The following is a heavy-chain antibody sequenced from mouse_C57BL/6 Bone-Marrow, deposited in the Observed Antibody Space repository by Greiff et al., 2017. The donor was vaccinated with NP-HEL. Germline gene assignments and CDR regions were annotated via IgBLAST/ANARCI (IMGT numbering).Heavy chain of an antibody. CDR2: IDPETGGT. Sequence: VQLVESGAELVRPGASVTLSCKASGYTFTDYEMHWVKQTPVHGLEWIGAIDPETGGTAYNQKFKGKAILTADKSSSTAYMELRSLTSEDSAVYYCTPYYGSSYRGAMDYWGQGTSVTVSS. J-gene: IGHJ4*01. D-gene: IGHD1-1*01. CDR1: GYTFTDYE. CDR3: TPYYGSSYRGAMDY. V-gene: IGHV1-15*01.